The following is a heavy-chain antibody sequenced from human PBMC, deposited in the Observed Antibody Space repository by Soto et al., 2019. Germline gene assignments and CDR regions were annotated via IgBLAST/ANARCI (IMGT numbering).Heavy chain of an antibody. CDR3: ARSVGLGGGLSGMYV. V-gene: IGHV1-69*12. CDR1: GGTFSSYA. CDR2: IIPIFGTA. Sequence: QVQLVQSGAEVKKPGSSVKVSCKASGGTFSSYAISWVRQAPGQGLEWMGGIIPIFGTANYAQKFQGRVTITGEESRSTAYMELSRLRSEDTAVYYCARSVGLGGGLSGMYVWGQGTTVTVSS. D-gene: IGHD3-16*01. J-gene: IGHJ6*02.